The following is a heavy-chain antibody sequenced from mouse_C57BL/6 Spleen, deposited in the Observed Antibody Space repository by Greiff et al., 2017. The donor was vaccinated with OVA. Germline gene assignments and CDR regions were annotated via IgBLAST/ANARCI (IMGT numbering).Heavy chain of an antibody. J-gene: IGHJ3*01. Sequence: EVQVVESGGGLVKPGGSLKLSCAASGFTFSSYAMSWVRQTPEKRLEWVATISDGGSYTYYPDNVKGRFTISRDNAKNNLYLQMSHLKSEDTAMYYCARERSNYGTWFAYWGQGTLVTVSA. CDR3: ARERSNYGTWFAY. CDR2: ISDGGSYT. D-gene: IGHD1-1*01. V-gene: IGHV5-4*01. CDR1: GFTFSSYA.